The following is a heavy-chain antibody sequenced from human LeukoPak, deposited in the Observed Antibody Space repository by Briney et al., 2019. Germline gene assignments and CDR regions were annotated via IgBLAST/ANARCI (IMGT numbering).Heavy chain of an antibody. J-gene: IGHJ4*02. CDR2: IYSGGST. D-gene: IGHD5-24*01. CDR1: GFTVSSNY. Sequence: GGSLRLSCAASGFTVSSNYMSWVRQAPGKGLEWVSVIYSGGSTYYADSVKGRFTISRDNSKNTLYLQMNSLRAEDTAVYYCASRSRDGYNKMGDHWGQGTLVTVSS. V-gene: IGHV3-53*01. CDR3: ASRSRDGYNKMGDH.